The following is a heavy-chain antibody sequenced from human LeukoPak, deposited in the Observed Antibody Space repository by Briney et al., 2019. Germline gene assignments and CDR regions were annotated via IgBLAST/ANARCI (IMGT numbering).Heavy chain of an antibody. CDR1: GFTSSSYD. D-gene: IGHD5-24*01. CDR2: IGTAGDT. J-gene: IGHJ2*01. CDR3: ARSRDGYNLWYFDL. V-gene: IGHV3-13*01. Sequence: GGSLRLSCAASGFTSSSYDMHWVRQPTGKGLEWVSTIGTAGDTYYPGSVKGRFTISRENAKNSLYLQMNSLRAGDTAVYYCARSRDGYNLWYFDLWGRGTLVTVSS.